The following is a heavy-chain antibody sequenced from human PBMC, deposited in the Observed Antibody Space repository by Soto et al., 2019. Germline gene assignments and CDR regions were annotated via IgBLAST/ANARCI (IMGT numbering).Heavy chain of an antibody. CDR3: ARGAAAGHFDY. V-gene: IGHV4-30-2*01. CDR2: IYHSGST. D-gene: IGHD6-13*01. CDR1: GGSISSGGYS. J-gene: IGHJ4*02. Sequence: LSLTCAVSGGSISSGGYSWSWIRQPPGKGLEWIGYIYHSGSTYYNPSLKSRVTISVDRSKNQFSLKLSSVTAADTAVYYCARGAAAGHFDYWGQGTLVTVSS.